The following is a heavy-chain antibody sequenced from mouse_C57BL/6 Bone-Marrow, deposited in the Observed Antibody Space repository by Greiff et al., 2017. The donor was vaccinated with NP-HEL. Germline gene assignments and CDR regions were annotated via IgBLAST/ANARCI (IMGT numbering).Heavy chain of an antibody. CDR2: ISYDGSN. V-gene: IGHV3-6*01. CDR1: GYSITSGYY. J-gene: IGHJ1*03. CDR3: ASLPYYDYDSWYFDV. Sequence: EVKLVESGPGLVKPSQSLSLTCSVTGYSITSGYYWNWIRQFPGNKLEWMGYISYDGSNNYNPSLKNRISITRDTSKNQFFLKLNSVTTEDTATYYCASLPYYDYDSWYFDVWGTGTTVTVSS. D-gene: IGHD2-4*01.